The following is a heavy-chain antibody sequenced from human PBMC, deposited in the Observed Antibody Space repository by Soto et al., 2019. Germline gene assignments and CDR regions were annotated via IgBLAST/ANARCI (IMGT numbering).Heavy chain of an antibody. V-gene: IGHV3-23*01. CDR1: GFTFINYA. CDR3: AKLSTYYDFWSGYYTFDY. D-gene: IGHD3-3*01. CDR2: ISGGGGST. J-gene: IGHJ4*02. Sequence: GGSLRLSCEVSGFTFINYAMTWVRQPPGKGLEWVSGISGGGGSTYYADSVKGRFTISRDDSKNTLYLQMNSLRAEDTAVYYCAKLSTYYDFWSGYYTFDYWGQGTLVTVSS.